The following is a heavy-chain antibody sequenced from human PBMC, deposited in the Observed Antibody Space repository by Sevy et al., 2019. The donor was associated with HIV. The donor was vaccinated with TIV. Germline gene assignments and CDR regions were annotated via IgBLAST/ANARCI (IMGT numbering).Heavy chain of an antibody. Sequence: ASVKVSCKASGYTFTGYYMHWVRQAPGQGLEWMGWINPNSGGTNYAQKFQGRVTMTRDTSISTAYMELSRLRSDDTAVYYCASGTGPVSYYYYYGMDVWGQGTTVNVSS. J-gene: IGHJ6*02. CDR1: GYTFTGYY. V-gene: IGHV1-2*02. CDR2: INPNSGGT. CDR3: ASGTGPVSYYYYYGMDV. D-gene: IGHD7-27*01.